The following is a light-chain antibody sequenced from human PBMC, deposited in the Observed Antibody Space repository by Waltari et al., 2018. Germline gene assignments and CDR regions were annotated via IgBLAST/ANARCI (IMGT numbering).Light chain of an antibody. CDR3: QQYNNWPLT. CDR2: GAS. Sequence: EIVMTQSPATLSVSTGERATLSCRASQSVSSNVAWYQQKPGQAPRLLIYGASTRATGIPARFSGSGSGTEFTLTISSLQSEDFAVYYCQQYNNWPLTFGGGTKVEIK. J-gene: IGKJ4*01. V-gene: IGKV3-15*01. CDR1: QSVSSN.